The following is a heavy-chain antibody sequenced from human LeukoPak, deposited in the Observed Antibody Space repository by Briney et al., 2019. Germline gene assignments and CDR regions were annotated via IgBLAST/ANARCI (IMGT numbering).Heavy chain of an antibody. D-gene: IGHD3-10*01. CDR1: GYTFTSYA. Sequence: ASAKVSCKASGYTFTSYATNGVPQTPGQRLERRVWMNPKSGNTAYAQTSQGRVPMTRNTSISTAYMELSSLRSEDTAVYYCARGRLYDYGSGSYKVDPWGQGTLVTVSS. J-gene: IGHJ5*02. V-gene: IGHV1-8*01. CDR2: MNPKSGNT. CDR3: ARGRLYDYGSGSYKVDP.